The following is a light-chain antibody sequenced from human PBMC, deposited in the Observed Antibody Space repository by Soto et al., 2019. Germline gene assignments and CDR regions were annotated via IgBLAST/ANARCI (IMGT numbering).Light chain of an antibody. Sequence: DIQLTQSPSTLSASVGDRVTINCRASQSISSWLAWYQQKPGKAPKILIYKASSLESGVPSRFSGSGSGTEFTLTISSLQPDDSATYYCQQYNTYLSFGQGTKVDIK. CDR1: QSISSW. J-gene: IGKJ1*01. V-gene: IGKV1-5*03. CDR2: KAS. CDR3: QQYNTYLS.